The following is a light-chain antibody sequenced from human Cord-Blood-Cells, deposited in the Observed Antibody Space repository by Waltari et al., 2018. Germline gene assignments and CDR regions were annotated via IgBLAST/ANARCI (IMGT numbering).Light chain of an antibody. V-gene: IGLV2-14*01. CDR2: DVS. Sequence: QSALTQPASVSVSPGQSITISCTGTSSDAGGYNYVSWYQQHPGKAPKLMIYDVSKRPSGVSNRFSGSKSGNTASLTISGLQAEDEADYYCSSYTSSSTWVFGGGTKLTVL. J-gene: IGLJ3*02. CDR3: SSYTSSSTWV. CDR1: SSDAGGYNY.